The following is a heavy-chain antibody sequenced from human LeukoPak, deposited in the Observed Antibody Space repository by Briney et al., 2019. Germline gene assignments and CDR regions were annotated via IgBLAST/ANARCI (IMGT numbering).Heavy chain of an antibody. J-gene: IGHJ6*03. CDR2: INWNGDST. CDR3: ARRESSYQNYYYYYHMDV. V-gene: IGHV3-20*04. CDR1: GFTFDDYG. D-gene: IGHD3-16*02. Sequence: GGSLRLSCAASGFTFDDYGMSWVRQAPGKGLEWVSDINWNGDSTGYADSVKGRFTISRDNAKNSLYLQINSLRAEDTALYYCARRESSYQNYYYYYHMDVWGKGTTVTVSS.